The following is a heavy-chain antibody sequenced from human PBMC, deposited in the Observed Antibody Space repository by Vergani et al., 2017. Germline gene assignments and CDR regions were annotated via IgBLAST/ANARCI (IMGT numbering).Heavy chain of an antibody. D-gene: IGHD5-24*01. J-gene: IGHJ4*02. CDR3: AKIGWLKHFGAHYFDS. V-gene: IGHV3-23*01. CDR2: LTASGSGI. Sequence: EVQLLESGGRLVQPGGSLRLSCVASVFAFSRYATFWVPQATGKGLEWVSGLTASGSGISCADSVRGRFPISRDISNNTLFLQMNSLRAEYRAVYYCAKIGWLKHFGAHYFDSWGQGSLVTVSS. CDR1: VFAFSRYA.